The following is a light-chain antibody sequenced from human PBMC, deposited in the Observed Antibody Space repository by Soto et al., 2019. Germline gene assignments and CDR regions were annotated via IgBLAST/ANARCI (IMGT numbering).Light chain of an antibody. J-gene: IGLJ1*01. CDR3: SSYAGSNNLV. CDR1: SSDVGGYNY. Sequence: QSVLTRPPSASGSPGQSFTISCTGTSSDVGGYNYVSWYQQHPGKAPKLMIYEVSKRPSGVPDRFSGSKSGNTASLTVSGLQAEDEADYYCSSYAGSNNLVFGTGTKVTVL. CDR2: EVS. V-gene: IGLV2-8*01.